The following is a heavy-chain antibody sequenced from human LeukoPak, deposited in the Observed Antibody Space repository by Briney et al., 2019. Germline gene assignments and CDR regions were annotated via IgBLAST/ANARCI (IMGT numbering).Heavy chain of an antibody. D-gene: IGHD2-15*01. V-gene: IGHV4-59*01. CDR3: ARTLGSGGSRVDY. CDR2: IYYSGST. J-gene: IGHJ4*02. Sequence: SETLSLTCTVSGGSISSYYWSWIRQAPGKALEWIGYIYYSGSTNYNPSLKSRVTLSVDTSKNQFSLKLSSVTAADTAVYYCARTLGSGGSRVDYWGQGTLVTVSS. CDR1: GGSISSYY.